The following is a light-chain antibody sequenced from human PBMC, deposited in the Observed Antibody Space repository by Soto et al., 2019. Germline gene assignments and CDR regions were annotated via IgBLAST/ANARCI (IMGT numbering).Light chain of an antibody. CDR3: VLHVTTDTWV. J-gene: IGLJ3*02. CDR2: GTN. CDR1: SGSVSTTYY. V-gene: IGLV8-61*01. Sequence: QTVVTQEPSFSVSPGGTVTLTCALTSGSVSTTYYPSWYQQTPGQPPRTLIYGTNIRSSGVPDRFSGSILGNKAALPITGAQADDESDYYCVLHVTTDTWVFGGGTKVTVL.